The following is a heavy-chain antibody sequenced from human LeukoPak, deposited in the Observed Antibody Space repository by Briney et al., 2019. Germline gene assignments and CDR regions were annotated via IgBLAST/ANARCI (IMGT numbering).Heavy chain of an antibody. D-gene: IGHD2-8*02. J-gene: IGHJ4*02. V-gene: IGHV6-1*01. CDR3: SRNFHTGFDY. CDR2: TYYRSRWLN. CDR1: GDSVSGSSSA. Sequence: SQTLSLTCAISGDSVSGSSSAWNWLRQSPSRGLEWLGRTYYRSRWLNGYAVSLRSRISISPDTSKNQFSLQLTSVTPEDTAIYYCSRNFHTGFDYWGQGTLVTVSS.